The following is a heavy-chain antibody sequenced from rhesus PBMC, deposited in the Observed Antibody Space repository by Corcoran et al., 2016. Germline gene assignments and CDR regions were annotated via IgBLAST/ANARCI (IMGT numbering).Heavy chain of an antibody. D-gene: IGHD3-22*01. CDR2: IYGSGSST. V-gene: IGHV4-106*01. J-gene: IGHJ6*01. CDR1: GGSISDSYY. CDR3: ARALWWSEFYGLDS. Sequence: QVQLQESGPGLVKPSETLSRTCAVPGGSISDSYYWSWIRQPPGKGLGWIGYIYGSGSSTYYNPSLKSRVTISTDTSKNQFSLKLSSVTAADTAVYYCARALWWSEFYGLDSWGQGVVVTVSS.